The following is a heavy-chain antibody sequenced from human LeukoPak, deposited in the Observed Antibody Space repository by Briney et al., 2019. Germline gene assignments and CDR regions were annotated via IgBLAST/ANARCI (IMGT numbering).Heavy chain of an antibody. Sequence: GASVKVSCKASGYTFTSYYMHWVRQAPGQGLEWMAIINPSGGTTTYAQKFKGRVTVTRDTSTSTVYIDLSSLRSEDTAVYYCARDPAYYYGSGIYSALDFWGQGTLVTVSS. V-gene: IGHV1-46*01. CDR3: ARDPAYYYGSGIYSALDF. CDR1: GYTFTSYY. CDR2: INPSGGTT. J-gene: IGHJ4*02. D-gene: IGHD3-10*01.